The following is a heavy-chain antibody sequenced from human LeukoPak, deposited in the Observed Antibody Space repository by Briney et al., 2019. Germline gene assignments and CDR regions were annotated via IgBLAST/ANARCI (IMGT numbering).Heavy chain of an antibody. CDR1: GYSFSNYW. CDR2: IYPGDTDI. CDR3: ARRESYCTTTSCYALDY. D-gene: IGHD2-2*01. Sequence: GESLKISCKGSGYSFSNYWIGWVRQMPGKGLEWMGIIYPGDTDIRYSPSFQGQVPISADKSINTAYLQWSHLKASDTAMYYCARRESYCTTTSCYALDYWGQGTLVTVSS. V-gene: IGHV5-51*01. J-gene: IGHJ4*02.